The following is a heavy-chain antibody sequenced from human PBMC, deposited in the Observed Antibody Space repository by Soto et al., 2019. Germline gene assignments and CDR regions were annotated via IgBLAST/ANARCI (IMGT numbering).Heavy chain of an antibody. J-gene: IGHJ4*02. V-gene: IGHV4-31*03. CDR1: GGSISSGGYY. Sequence: SETLSLTCTVSGGSISSGGYYWSWIRQHPGKGLEWIGYIYYSGSTYYNPSLKSRVTISVDTSKNQFSLKLSSVTAADTAVYYCARELKYYYDSSGYSLPAVFDYWGQGTLVTVSS. CDR3: ARELKYYYDSSGYSLPAVFDY. CDR2: IYYSGST. D-gene: IGHD3-22*01.